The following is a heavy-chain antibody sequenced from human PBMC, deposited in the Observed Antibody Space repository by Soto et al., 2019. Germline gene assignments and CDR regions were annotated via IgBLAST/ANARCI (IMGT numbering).Heavy chain of an antibody. CDR1: CGSISSANW. J-gene: IGHJ5*02. CDR3: ARVLRGWFDP. V-gene: IGHV4-4*02. CDR2: ISHSGIT. Sequence: SETLSLTCAVSCGSISSANWWTWVRQPPGGGLEWIGEISHSGITNYKASLKSRVTMSVDKTKNDVSLKLTSVTAADTAVYYCARVLRGWFDPWGQGTPVTVSS.